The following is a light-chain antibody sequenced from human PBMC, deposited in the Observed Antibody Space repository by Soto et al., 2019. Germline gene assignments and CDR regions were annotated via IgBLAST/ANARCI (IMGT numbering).Light chain of an antibody. Sequence: EIVMTQSPLSLPVTPGEPASISCRSSQSLLHSNGYNCLDWYVQKPGQSPQLLIYFGSNRASGVRDRFSGSGSGTDFTLKISKVEAEDVGLYYCMQALQTPLTFGGGTKVEIK. CDR1: QSLLHSNGYNC. V-gene: IGKV2-28*01. J-gene: IGKJ4*01. CDR2: FGS. CDR3: MQALQTPLT.